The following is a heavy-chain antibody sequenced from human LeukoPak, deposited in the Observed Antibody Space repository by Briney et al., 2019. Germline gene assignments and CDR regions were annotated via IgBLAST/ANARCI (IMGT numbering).Heavy chain of an antibody. Sequence: SVKVSCKASGGPFSSYAISCVRQAPGQRLEWMGGIIPIFGTANYAQKFQGRVTITADESTSTAYMELSSLRSEDTAVYYCARGVLNYYYGEEDWGQGTLVTVSS. D-gene: IGHD3-22*01. CDR2: IIPIFGTA. V-gene: IGHV1-69*01. J-gene: IGHJ4*02. CDR1: GGPFSSYA. CDR3: ARGVLNYYYGEED.